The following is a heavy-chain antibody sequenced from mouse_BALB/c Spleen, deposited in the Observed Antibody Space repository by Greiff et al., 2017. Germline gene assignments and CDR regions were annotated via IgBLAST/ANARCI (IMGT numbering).Heavy chain of an antibody. CDR1: GFTFSSYG. V-gene: IGHV5-6-3*01. CDR2: INSNGGST. D-gene: IGHD1-1*01. CDR3: ARDYGSSSDYFDY. J-gene: IGHJ2*01. Sequence: EVHLVESGGGLVQPGGSLKLSCAASGFTFSSYGMSWVRQTPDKRLELVATINSNGGSTYYPDSVKGRFTISRDNAKNTLYLQMSSLKSEDTAMYYCARDYGSSSDYFDYWGQGTTLTVSS.